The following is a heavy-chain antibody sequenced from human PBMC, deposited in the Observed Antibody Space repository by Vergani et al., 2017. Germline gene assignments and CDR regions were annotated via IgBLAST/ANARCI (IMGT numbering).Heavy chain of an antibody. CDR3: ARGKQLGLWYYYYMDV. V-gene: IGHV4-34*01. J-gene: IGHJ6*03. D-gene: IGHD6-13*01. CDR1: GGSFSGYY. Sequence: QVQLQQWGAGLLKPSETLSLTCAVYGGSFSGYYWSWIRQPPGKGLEWIGEINHSGSTNYNPSLKSRVTISVDTSKNQFSLKLSSVTAADTAVYYCARGKQLGLWYYYYMDVWGKGTTVTXSS. CDR2: INHSGST.